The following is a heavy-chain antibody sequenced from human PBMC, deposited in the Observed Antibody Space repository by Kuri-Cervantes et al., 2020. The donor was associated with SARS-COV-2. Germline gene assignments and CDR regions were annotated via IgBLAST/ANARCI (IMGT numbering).Heavy chain of an antibody. CDR1: GGSFSDYY. Sequence: SETLSLTCGVYGGSFSDYYWTWIRQPPMKGLEWIGEINHTGSATYNPSLKSRVTISVDTSKNHFSLKLNSVTAADTAVYYCARKSGYSYNSNFDTWGPGTLVTVSS. CDR3: ARKSGYSYNSNFDT. D-gene: IGHD5-18*01. J-gene: IGHJ4*02. CDR2: INHTGSA. V-gene: IGHV4-34*01.